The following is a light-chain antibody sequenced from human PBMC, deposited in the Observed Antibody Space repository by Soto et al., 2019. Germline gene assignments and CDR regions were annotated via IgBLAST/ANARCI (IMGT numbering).Light chain of an antibody. CDR2: DVS. V-gene: IGLV2-14*01. CDR3: SSYTSSSTLDVV. J-gene: IGLJ2*01. Sequence: QSALTQPASVSGSPGQSITISCTGTSSVVGGYNYVSWYQQHPGKAPKLMIYDVSNRPSGVSNRFSGSKSGNTASLTISGLQAEDEAEYYCSSYTSSSTLDVVFGGGTKLTVL. CDR1: SSVVGGYNY.